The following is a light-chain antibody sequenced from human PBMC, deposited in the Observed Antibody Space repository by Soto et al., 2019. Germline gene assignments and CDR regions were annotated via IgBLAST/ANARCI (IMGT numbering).Light chain of an antibody. CDR2: DAS. J-gene: IGKJ3*01. Sequence: EVVLTQSPATLSLSPGDRATLSCRASQSVSIDFAWYQQKPGQAPRLLIYDASSRATGIPARFSGSGSGTAFTLTISSLEPEDFAVYDCQHRHNFGPGTKVDIK. CDR3: QHRHN. V-gene: IGKV3-11*01. CDR1: QSVSID.